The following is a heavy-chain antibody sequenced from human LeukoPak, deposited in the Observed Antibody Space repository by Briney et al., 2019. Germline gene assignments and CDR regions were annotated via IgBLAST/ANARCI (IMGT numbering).Heavy chain of an antibody. CDR3: ARESSLHYYDNSGYYPYYFDY. J-gene: IGHJ4*02. D-gene: IGHD3-22*01. CDR1: GGSIGSYY. Sequence: PSVPLSLTCTVSGGSIGSYYWTWIRQPAGKGLEWIGHIYISGSTSYNPSLTSRVTMSVDTSKYQFSLKLSSVTAADTAVYYCARESSLHYYDNSGYYPYYFDYWGQGTLVTVSS. V-gene: IGHV4-4*07. CDR2: IYISGST.